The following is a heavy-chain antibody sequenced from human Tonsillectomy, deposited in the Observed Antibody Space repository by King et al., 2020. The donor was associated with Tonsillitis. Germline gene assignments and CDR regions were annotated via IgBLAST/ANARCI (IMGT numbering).Heavy chain of an antibody. CDR3: ASHYCGGDCYPIAAFFDY. Sequence: LQLQESGPGLVKPSETLSLTCTVSGGSISSTSYYWGWIRQPPGKGLEWIGSIYFCGGTYYNPSLKSLVTMSVDTSKNQFSLKLRSVTAADTTVYYCASHYCGGDCYPIAAFFDYWGRGTLVTVSS. V-gene: IGHV4-39*01. CDR1: GGSISSTSYY. D-gene: IGHD2-21*02. J-gene: IGHJ4*02. CDR2: IYFCGGT.